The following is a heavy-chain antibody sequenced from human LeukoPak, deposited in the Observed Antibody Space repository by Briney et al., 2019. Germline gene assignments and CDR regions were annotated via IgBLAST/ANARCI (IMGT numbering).Heavy chain of an antibody. D-gene: IGHD2-21*01. CDR2: INPNSGGT. CDR1: GYTFTGYY. Sequence: ASVKVSCKASGYTFTGYYMHWVRQAPGQGLEWMGRINPNSGGTNYAQKFQGRVTMTRDTSISTAYMELSRLRSEDTAVYYCARGSGGAPRFDPWGQGTLVTVSS. CDR3: ARGSGGAPRFDP. V-gene: IGHV1-2*06. J-gene: IGHJ5*02.